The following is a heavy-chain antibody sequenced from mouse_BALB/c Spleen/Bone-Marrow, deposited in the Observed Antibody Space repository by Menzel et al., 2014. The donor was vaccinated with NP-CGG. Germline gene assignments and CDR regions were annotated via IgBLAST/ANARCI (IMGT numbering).Heavy chain of an antibody. D-gene: IGHD6-5*01. Sequence: VQLQQSGAELVKPGASVKLSCKASGYTFTSYWMHWVRQRPGQGLEWIGEINPSTGRNNYNEEFKSKATVTVDKSSTTAYMQLSSLTSEDSAVYYCARYAGEFVYWGQGTLVTVSA. V-gene: IGHV1S81*02. CDR2: INPSTGRN. J-gene: IGHJ3*01. CDR1: GYTFTSYW. CDR3: ARYAGEFVY.